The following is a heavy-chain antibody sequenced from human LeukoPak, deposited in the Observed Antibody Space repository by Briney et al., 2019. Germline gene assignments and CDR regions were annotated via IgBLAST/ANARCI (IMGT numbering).Heavy chain of an antibody. CDR2: INHSGST. D-gene: IGHD3-3*01. CDR3: ARVPIFGAAI. CDR1: GGSFSGYY. V-gene: IGHV4-34*01. Sequence: SETLSLTCAVYGGSFSGYYWSWIRQPPGKGLEWIGEINHSGSTNYNPSLKSRVTISVDTSKNQFSLKLSSVTAADTAVYYCARVPIFGAAIWGQGTLVTVSS. J-gene: IGHJ4*02.